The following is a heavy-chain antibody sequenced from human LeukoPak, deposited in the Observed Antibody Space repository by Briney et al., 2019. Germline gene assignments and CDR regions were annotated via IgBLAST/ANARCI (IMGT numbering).Heavy chain of an antibody. V-gene: IGHV3-64*01. CDR2: ISSNGGST. D-gene: IGHD1-26*01. CDR1: GFTFSSYA. Sequence: GGSLRLSCAASGFTFSSYAMHWVRQAPGKGLEYVSAISSNGGSTYYANSVKGRFTISRDNSKNTLYLQMGSLRAEDMAVYYCARDGGATAFDIWGQGKMVTVSS. J-gene: IGHJ3*02. CDR3: ARDGGATAFDI.